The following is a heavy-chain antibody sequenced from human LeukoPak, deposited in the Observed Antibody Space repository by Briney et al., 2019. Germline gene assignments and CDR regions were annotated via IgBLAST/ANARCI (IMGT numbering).Heavy chain of an antibody. Sequence: ASVKVSCKASGGSFTTYAISWVRQAPGQGLEWMGVIIPSFGAADLAQKFQGRVTITADASTTTAYMELSSLRSEDTAVYYCVKSQELGTMDDAYATWGQGTLVTVSS. CDR3: VKSQELGTMDDAYAT. CDR2: IIPSFGAA. D-gene: IGHD3-10*01. V-gene: IGHV1-69*01. CDR1: GGSFTTYA. J-gene: IGHJ3*02.